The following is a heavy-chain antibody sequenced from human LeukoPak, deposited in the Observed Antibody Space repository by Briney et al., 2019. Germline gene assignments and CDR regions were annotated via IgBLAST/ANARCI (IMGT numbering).Heavy chain of an antibody. CDR2: IIPIFGTA. CDR1: GGTFSSYA. J-gene: IGHJ5*02. V-gene: IGHV1-69*13. D-gene: IGHD4-23*01. Sequence: ASVKVSCKASGGTFSSYAISWVRQAPGQGLEWMGGIIPIFGTANYAQKFQGRVTITADESTSTAYMELSSLRSEDTAVYYCARRAVGYNWFDPWGQGTLVTVSP. CDR3: ARRAVGYNWFDP.